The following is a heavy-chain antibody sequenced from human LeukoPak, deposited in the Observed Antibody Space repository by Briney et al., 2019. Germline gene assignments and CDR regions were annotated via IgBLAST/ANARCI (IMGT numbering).Heavy chain of an antibody. Sequence: GGSLRLSCAASGFTFSSYWMSWVRQAPGKGLEWVANIKQDGSEKYYVDSVKGRFTISRDNAKNSLYLQMNSLRAEDTAVYYCAREPDTAMDPGGFDYWGQGTLVTVSS. V-gene: IGHV3-7*01. CDR1: GFTFSSYW. CDR3: AREPDTAMDPGGFDY. D-gene: IGHD5-18*01. CDR2: IKQDGSEK. J-gene: IGHJ4*02.